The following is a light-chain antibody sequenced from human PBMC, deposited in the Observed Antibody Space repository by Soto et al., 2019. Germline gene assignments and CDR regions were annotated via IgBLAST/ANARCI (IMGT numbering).Light chain of an antibody. CDR2: GAS. CDR3: QHYGTTPWT. V-gene: IGKV3-20*01. Sequence: ETVLTQSPGTLSLSPGERVTLSCRASQSVCSRCLAWYQQKPGQSPRLLIYGASSRATGIPDRFSSSGSGTDFTLTISRLEPEDFAVYYCQHYGTTPWTFDQGTKVGIK. J-gene: IGKJ1*01. CDR1: QSVCSRC.